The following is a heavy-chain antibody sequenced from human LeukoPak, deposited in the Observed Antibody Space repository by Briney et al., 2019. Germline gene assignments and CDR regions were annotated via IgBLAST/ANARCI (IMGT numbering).Heavy chain of an antibody. CDR2: SSGSGVST. J-gene: IGHJ4*02. Sequence: GGSLRLSCAASGFTFSSYAMSWVRQAPGKGLEWVSTSSGSGVSTYYGDSVKGRFTISRDNSKSTLFLQMNSLRAEDTAVYYCAKRGDCSGGGCPHFDCWGQGTLVTVSS. D-gene: IGHD2-15*01. CDR1: GFTFSSYA. V-gene: IGHV3-23*01. CDR3: AKRGDCSGGGCPHFDC.